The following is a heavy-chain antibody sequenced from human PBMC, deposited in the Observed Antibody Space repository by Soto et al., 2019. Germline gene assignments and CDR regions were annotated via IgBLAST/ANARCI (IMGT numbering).Heavy chain of an antibody. V-gene: IGHV3-30*18. D-gene: IGHD3-22*01. CDR2: ISYDGTKK. CDR3: AKAVDSTGYYNFGS. J-gene: IGHJ4*02. CDR1: GFTFSSYG. Sequence: QVQLVESGGGVVQPGRSLRLSCAASGFTFSSYGMHWVRQAPGKGLEWVAVISYDGTKKYYADSVKGRFTISRDNXXNTLYLQMNSLRAEDRAMYYCAKAVDSTGYYNFGSWGQGTLVTGS.